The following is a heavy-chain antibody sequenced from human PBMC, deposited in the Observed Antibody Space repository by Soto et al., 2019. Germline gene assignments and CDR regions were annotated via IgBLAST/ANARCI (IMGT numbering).Heavy chain of an antibody. CDR3: SDSGYNY. CDR2: ISYDGSYK. CDR1: GFTFSSYG. D-gene: IGHD5-12*01. V-gene: IGHV3-30*03. Sequence: ESGGGVVQPGRSLRLSCAASGFTFSSYGIHWVRQAPGKGLEWVALISYDGSYKYYADSVKGRFTISRDNSKNTLYLQMNSLRAEDTAVYYCSDSGYNYWGQGTLVTVSS. J-gene: IGHJ4*02.